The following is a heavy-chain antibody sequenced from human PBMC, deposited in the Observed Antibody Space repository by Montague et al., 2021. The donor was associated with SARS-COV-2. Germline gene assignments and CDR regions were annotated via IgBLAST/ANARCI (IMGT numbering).Heavy chain of an antibody. D-gene: IGHD1-1*01. J-gene: IGHJ4*02. CDR2: IETDGSAT. Sequence: SLRLSCAASGFTFRDCWMHWVRQAPRKGLVWVSRIETDGSATTYADSVKGRFTISRDNAKNTLYLQMDSLRAEDTAVYYCARGGPGTGMDYWGQGSLVTVSS. CDR1: GFTFRDCW. V-gene: IGHV3-74*01. CDR3: ARGGPGTGMDY.